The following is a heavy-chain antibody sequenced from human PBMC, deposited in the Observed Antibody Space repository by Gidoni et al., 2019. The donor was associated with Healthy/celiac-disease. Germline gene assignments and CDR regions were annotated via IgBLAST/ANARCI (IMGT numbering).Heavy chain of an antibody. CDR1: GFTFSSYS. CDR2: IMSSSSYI. V-gene: IGHV3-21*01. D-gene: IGHD2-21*01. J-gene: IGHJ6*02. CDR3: ARVFPYYYYGMDV. Sequence: EVQLVESGGGLVKPGGSLILSCAASGFTFSSYSMNWFRQAPGKGLEWVSSIMSSSSYIYYADSVKGRFTISRDNAKNSLYLQMNSLRAEDTAVYYCARVFPYYYYGMDVWGQGTTVTVSS.